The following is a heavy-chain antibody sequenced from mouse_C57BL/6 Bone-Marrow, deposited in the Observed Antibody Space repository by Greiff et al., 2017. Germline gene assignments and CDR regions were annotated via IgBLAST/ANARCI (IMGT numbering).Heavy chain of an antibody. Sequence: VQLQQSGAELARPGASVKLSCKASGYTFTSYGISWVKQRTGQGLEWIGEINPRCGNNYSNQKFKGKATLTADKSSSTAYMELRSLTSEDSAVYFCAKRVLRPYCVWGPGTTLTVSS. V-gene: IGHV1-81*01. J-gene: IGHJ2*01. CDR1: GYTFTSYG. CDR3: AKRVLRPYCV. CDR2: INPRCGNN.